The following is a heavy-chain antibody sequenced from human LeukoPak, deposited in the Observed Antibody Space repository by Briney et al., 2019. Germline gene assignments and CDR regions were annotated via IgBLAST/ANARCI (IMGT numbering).Heavy chain of an antibody. CDR3: ARDSLDSSTVAYYYGMDV. V-gene: IGHV1-2*02. Sequence: ASVKVSCKASGYTFTGYYMHWVRQAPGQGLEWMGWINPNSGGTNYVQKFQGRVTITADESTSTAYMELSSLRSEDTAVYYCARDSLDSSTVAYYYGMDVWGQGTTVTVSS. CDR2: INPNSGGT. D-gene: IGHD6-13*01. J-gene: IGHJ6*02. CDR1: GYTFTGYY.